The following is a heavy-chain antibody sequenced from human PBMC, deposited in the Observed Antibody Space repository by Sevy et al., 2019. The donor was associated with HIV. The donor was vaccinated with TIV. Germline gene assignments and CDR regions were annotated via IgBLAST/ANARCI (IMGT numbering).Heavy chain of an antibody. CDR1: GYSFTSQW. Sequence: GESLKISCKGSGYSFTSQWIGWVRQMPGKGLEWMGIIYPDAFDIRYSPSFQGQITISADKSISTAYLQWSSLKASDTAMYYCARHRSSGYYEDAFDLWGQGTMVTVSS. CDR3: ARHRSSGYYEDAFDL. D-gene: IGHD3-22*01. J-gene: IGHJ3*01. V-gene: IGHV5-51*01. CDR2: IYPDAFDI.